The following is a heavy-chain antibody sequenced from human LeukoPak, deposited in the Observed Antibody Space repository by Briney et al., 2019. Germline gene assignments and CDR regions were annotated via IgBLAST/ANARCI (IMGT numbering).Heavy chain of an antibody. CDR3: ARIPAAVYYYYYYMDV. V-gene: IGHV4-59*06. Sequence: PSETLSLTCTVSGGSISTYYWSWIRQPPGKGLEWIGYIYYSGSTYYNPSLKSRVTISVDTSKNQFSLKLSSVTAADTAVYYCARIPAAVYYYYYYMDVWGKGTTVTVSS. CDR2: IYYSGST. D-gene: IGHD2-2*01. CDR1: GGSISTYY. J-gene: IGHJ6*03.